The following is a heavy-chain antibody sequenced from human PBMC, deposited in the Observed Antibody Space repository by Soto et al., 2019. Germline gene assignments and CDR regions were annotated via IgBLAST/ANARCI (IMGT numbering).Heavy chain of an antibody. D-gene: IGHD2-2*01. CDR3: AKAATYCSSTSCLRPANPDV. Sequence: GGSLRLSCAASGFTFCIYSMNWVRQAPGKGLEGVSSISSSSSYIYYADSVKGRFTISRDNSKNTLYLQMNRLRGEDTAIYNCAKAATYCSSTSCLRPANPDVWGQGTSVTVYS. J-gene: IGHJ6*02. V-gene: IGHV3-21*04. CDR2: ISSSSSYI. CDR1: GFTFCIYS.